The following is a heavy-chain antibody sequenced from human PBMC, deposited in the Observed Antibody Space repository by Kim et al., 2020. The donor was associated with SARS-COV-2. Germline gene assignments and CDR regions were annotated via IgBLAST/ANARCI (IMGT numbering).Heavy chain of an antibody. CDR2: SSSYI. V-gene: IGHV3-21*01. J-gene: IGHJ4*02. CDR3: ARDRDDY. Sequence: SSSYIYYADSVKGRFTISRDNAKNSLYLQMNSLRAEDTAVYYCARDRDDYWGQGTLVTVSS.